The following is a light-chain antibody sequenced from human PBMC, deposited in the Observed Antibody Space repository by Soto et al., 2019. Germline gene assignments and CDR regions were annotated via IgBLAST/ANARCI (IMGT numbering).Light chain of an antibody. CDR3: QTYDSSLSVSV. CDR2: GNN. CDR1: SSNIGAGYD. V-gene: IGLV1-40*01. J-gene: IGLJ2*01. Sequence: QSVLTQPPSVSGAPGQRVTMSCTGSSSNIGAGYDVHWYQQLPGTAPKLLIFGNNNQPSGVPDRFSGSKSGTSASLAITGLQAEDEADYHCQTYDSSLSVSVFGGGTKLTVL.